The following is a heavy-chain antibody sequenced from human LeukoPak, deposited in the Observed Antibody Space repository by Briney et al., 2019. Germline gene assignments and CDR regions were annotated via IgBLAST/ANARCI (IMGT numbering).Heavy chain of an antibody. CDR1: GFTFSNYW. Sequence: PGGSLRLSCAASGFTFSNYWMSWVRQVPGKGLEWVANIKYDGSEKYYVDSVKGRFTISRDNAKNSLYLQMNSLRAEDTAVYYCARDAVQLFDYWGQGTLVTVSS. CDR3: ARDAVQLFDY. J-gene: IGHJ4*02. CDR2: IKYDGSEK. D-gene: IGHD1-1*01. V-gene: IGHV3-7*01.